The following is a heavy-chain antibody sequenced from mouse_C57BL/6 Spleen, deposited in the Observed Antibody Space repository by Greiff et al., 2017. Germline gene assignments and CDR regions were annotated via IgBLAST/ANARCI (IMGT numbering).Heavy chain of an antibody. CDR2: IRNKANNHAT. D-gene: IGHD2-4*01. CDR1: GFTFSDAW. CDR3: TRLITSLYYYAMDY. Sequence: DVMLVESGGGLVQPGGSMKLSCAASGFTFSDAWMDWVRQSPEKGLEWVAEIRNKANNHATYYAESVKGRFTISRDDSKSSVYLQMNSLRAEDTGIYYCTRLITSLYYYAMDYWGQGTSVTVSS. V-gene: IGHV6-6*01. J-gene: IGHJ4*01.